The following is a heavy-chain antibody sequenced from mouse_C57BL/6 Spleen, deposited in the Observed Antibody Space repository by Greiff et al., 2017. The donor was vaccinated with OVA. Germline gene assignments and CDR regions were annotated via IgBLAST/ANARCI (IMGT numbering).Heavy chain of an antibody. CDR3: ARTGDGYSFDY. Sequence: EESGPGLVKPSQSLSLTCSVTGYSITSGYYWNWIRQFPGNKLEWMGYISYDGSNNYNPSLKNRISITRDTSKNQFFLKLNSVTTEDTATYYCARTGDGYSFDYWGQGTTLTVSS. V-gene: IGHV3-6*01. D-gene: IGHD2-3*01. CDR2: ISYDGSN. CDR1: GYSITSGYY. J-gene: IGHJ2*01.